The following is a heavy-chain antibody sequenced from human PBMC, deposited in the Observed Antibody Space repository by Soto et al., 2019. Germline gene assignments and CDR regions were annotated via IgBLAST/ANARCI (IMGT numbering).Heavy chain of an antibody. J-gene: IGHJ4*02. CDR2: ISVSGGST. V-gene: IGHV3-23*01. Sequence: PGGSLRLSGAASGFTFSTYAMSWVRQAPGKGLEWVSAISVSGGSTYYADSVKGRFTISRDNSKNTLYLQMNSLRAEDTAVYYCAKKGPRYYYDSSGIDYWGQGTLVTVSS. CDR1: GFTFSTYA. CDR3: AKKGPRYYYDSSGIDY. D-gene: IGHD3-22*01.